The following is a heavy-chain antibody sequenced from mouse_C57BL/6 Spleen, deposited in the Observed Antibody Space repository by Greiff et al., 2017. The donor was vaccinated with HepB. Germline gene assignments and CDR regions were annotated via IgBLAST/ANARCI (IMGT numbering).Heavy chain of an antibody. D-gene: IGHD3-2*02. CDR2: IDPANGNS. Sequence: VQLQQSVAELVRPGASVKLSCTASGFNIKNTYMHWVKQRPEQGLEWIGRIDPANGNSKNAPKFPGTAPITADPSSNTAYLPPSSLTSEDTAIDYWAREGAQASRAYARDYGGQGTSGTVSS. CDR1: GFNIKNTY. J-gene: IGHJ4*01. CDR3: AREGAQASRAYARDY. V-gene: IGHV14-3*01.